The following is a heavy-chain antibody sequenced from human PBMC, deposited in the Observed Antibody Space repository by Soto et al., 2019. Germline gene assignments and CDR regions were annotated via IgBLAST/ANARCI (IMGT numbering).Heavy chain of an antibody. CDR2: ISAYNGNT. CDR1: GYTFSSYH. CDR3: ARDLPPVDY. J-gene: IGHJ4*02. V-gene: IGHV1-18*01. Sequence: QIQLVQSGAEVKKPGASVKVSCKASGYTFSSYHITWVRQAPGQGLEWMGWISAYNGNTNYAQNLQGRVTMTTDPSTSTAYMEMRSLRSDDTAVYYCARDLPPVDYWGQGTLVTVSS.